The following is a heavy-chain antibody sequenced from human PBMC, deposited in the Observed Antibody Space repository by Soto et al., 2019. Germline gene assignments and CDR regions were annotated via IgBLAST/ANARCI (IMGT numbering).Heavy chain of an antibody. Sequence: SETLSLTWSVSGGSIAGGSYYWSWVRQPPGKGLEWIGYIPSRGRPFYNPSLTSRGTISAASSKNQLSLQLTSVTAADTAVYYCVRDQYSGYDFARWGQGNLVTVSS. J-gene: IGHJ5*02. CDR1: GGSIAGGSYY. V-gene: IGHV4-30-4*01. D-gene: IGHD5-12*01. CDR2: IPSRGRP. CDR3: VRDQYSGYDFAR.